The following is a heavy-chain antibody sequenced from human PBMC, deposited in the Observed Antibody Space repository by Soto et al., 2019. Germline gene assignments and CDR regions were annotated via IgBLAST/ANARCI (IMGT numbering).Heavy chain of an antibody. V-gene: IGHV3-33*01. D-gene: IGHD1-26*01. CDR1: GFTFSSYG. J-gene: IGHJ2*01. Sequence: QVQLVESGGGVVQPGRSLRLSCAASGFTFSSYGMHWVRQAPGKGLEWVALIWYDGSNKYYADSVKGRFTISRDNSKNTLYLQMNGRRAEDTAVYYCARDRATYPHYYFDLWGRGTLVSVSS. CDR3: ARDRATYPHYYFDL. CDR2: IWYDGSNK.